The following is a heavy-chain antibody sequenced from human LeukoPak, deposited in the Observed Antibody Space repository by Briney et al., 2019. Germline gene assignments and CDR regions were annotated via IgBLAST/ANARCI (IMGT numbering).Heavy chain of an antibody. D-gene: IGHD3-10*01. CDR2: ISGSGGST. CDR3: AKASEKYYYGSGSPRDY. Sequence: GESLKISCAASGFTFSSYAMSWVRQAPGKGLEWVSAISGSGGSTYYADSVKGRFTISRDNSKNTLYLQMNSLRAEDTAVYYCAKASEKYYYGSGSPRDYWGQGTLVTVSS. V-gene: IGHV3-23*01. J-gene: IGHJ4*02. CDR1: GFTFSSYA.